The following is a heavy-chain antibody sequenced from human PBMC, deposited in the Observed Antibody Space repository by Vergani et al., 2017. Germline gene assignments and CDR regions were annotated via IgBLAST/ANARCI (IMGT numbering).Heavy chain of an antibody. CDR3: ARDRDYGDYFWFFDY. D-gene: IGHD4-17*01. CDR2: IKSDGSST. J-gene: IGHJ4*02. CDR1: GFTFSSYW. Sequence: VQLVESGGGLVKPGGSLRLSCAASGFTFSSYWMHWVRQAPGKGLVWVSRIKSDGSSTSYADSVKGRFIISRDNAKNTLYLQMNSLRAEDTAVYYCARDRDYGDYFWFFDYWGQGTLVTVSS. V-gene: IGHV3-74*01.